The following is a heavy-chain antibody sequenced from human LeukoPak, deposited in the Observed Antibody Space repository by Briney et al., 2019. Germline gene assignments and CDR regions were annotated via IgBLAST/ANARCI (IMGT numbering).Heavy chain of an antibody. CDR3: AKDAYYDFWSGPQKVNWSDP. J-gene: IGHJ5*02. Sequence: GGSLRLSCAASGFTFSSYAMSWVRQAPGKGLEWVSAISGSGGSTYYADSVKGRFTISRDNSKNTLYLQMNSLRAEDTAVYYCAKDAYYDFWSGPQKVNWSDPWGQGTLVTVSS. D-gene: IGHD3-3*01. V-gene: IGHV3-23*01. CDR1: GFTFSSYA. CDR2: ISGSGGST.